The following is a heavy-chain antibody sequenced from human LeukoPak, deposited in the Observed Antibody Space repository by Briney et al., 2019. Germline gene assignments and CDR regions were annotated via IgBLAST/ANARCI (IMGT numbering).Heavy chain of an antibody. J-gene: IGHJ4*02. CDR3: ARDPEWELPFDY. V-gene: IGHV4-39*07. Sequence: SETLSLTCSVSGASISSSIYHWGWIRQTPGKGLEWIGSIFYSGSPYYNPSLKSRVAISIETSKNQFSLSLSSVTAADTAVYFCARDPEWELPFDYWGQGALVTVSS. D-gene: IGHD1-26*01. CDR2: IFYSGSP. CDR1: GASISSSIYH.